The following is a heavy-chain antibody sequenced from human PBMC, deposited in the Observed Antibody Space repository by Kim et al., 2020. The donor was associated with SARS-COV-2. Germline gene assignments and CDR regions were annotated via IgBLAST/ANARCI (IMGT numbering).Heavy chain of an antibody. D-gene: IGHD3-10*01. J-gene: IGHJ4*01. Sequence: SETLSLTCTVSGYSISSGYYWGWIRQPPGKGLEWIGSIYHSGSTYYNPSLKSRVTISVDTSKNQFSLKLSSVTAADTAVYYCASQDYYGSGSYYMGFDY. V-gene: IGHV4-38-2*02. CDR2: IYHSGST. CDR1: GYSISSGYY. CDR3: ASQDYYGSGSYYMGFDY.